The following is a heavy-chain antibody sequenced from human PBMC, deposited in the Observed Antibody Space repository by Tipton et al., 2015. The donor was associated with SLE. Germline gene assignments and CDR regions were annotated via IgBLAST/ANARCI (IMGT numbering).Heavy chain of an antibody. CDR1: GFTFSSYS. D-gene: IGHD3-3*01. CDR3: ARRFLEWLLPDAFDI. V-gene: IGHV3-21*03. J-gene: IGHJ3*02. Sequence: SLSLSCAASGFTFSSYSMNWVRQAPGKGLEWVSSISSSSSYIYYADSVKGRFTISRDNAKNSLYLQMNSLRAEDTAVYYCARRFLEWLLPDAFDIWGQGTMVTVPS. CDR2: ISSSSSYI.